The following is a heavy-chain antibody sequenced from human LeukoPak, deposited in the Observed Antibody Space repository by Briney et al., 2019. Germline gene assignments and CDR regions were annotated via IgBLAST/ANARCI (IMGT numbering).Heavy chain of an antibody. CDR1: GFTFSSYG. D-gene: IGHD5-18*01. CDR3: ARDLSSYGYYGWFDP. V-gene: IGHV3-33*01. Sequence: GGSLRLSCAASGFTFSSYGMHWVRQAPGKGLEGVAVIWYDGSNKYYADSVKGRFTISRDNSKNTLYLQMNSLRAEDTAVYYCARDLSSYGYYGWFDPWGQGTLVTVSS. J-gene: IGHJ5*02. CDR2: IWYDGSNK.